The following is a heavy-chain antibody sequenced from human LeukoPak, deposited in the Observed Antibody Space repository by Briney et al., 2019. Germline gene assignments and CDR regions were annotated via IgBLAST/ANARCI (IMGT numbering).Heavy chain of an antibody. J-gene: IGHJ3*02. D-gene: IGHD3-10*01. CDR2: IIPIFGTA. CDR3: ARASMVRGVIMWAFDI. V-gene: IGHV1-69*06. CDR1: GGTFSSYA. Sequence: SVKVSCKASGGTFSSYAISRVRQAPGQGLEWMGGIIPIFGTANYAQKFPGRGTITADKSTSTAYMELSSLRSEDTAVYYCARASMVRGVIMWAFDIWGQGTMVTVSS.